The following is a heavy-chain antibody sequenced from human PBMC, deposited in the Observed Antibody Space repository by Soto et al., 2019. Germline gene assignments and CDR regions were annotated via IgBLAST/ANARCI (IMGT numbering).Heavy chain of an antibody. V-gene: IGHV4-34*01. Sequence: PSETLSLTCADYGGSFSGYYWSWIRKTPGKGLEWIGEINHSGSTNYNPSLKSRVTLSVDTSKNQFSLKLSSVTAADTAVYYCARKGYDFLSGYYTGYWGQGSLVTFSS. CDR2: INHSGST. J-gene: IGHJ4*02. D-gene: IGHD3-3*01. CDR1: GGSFSGYY. CDR3: ARKGYDFLSGYYTGY.